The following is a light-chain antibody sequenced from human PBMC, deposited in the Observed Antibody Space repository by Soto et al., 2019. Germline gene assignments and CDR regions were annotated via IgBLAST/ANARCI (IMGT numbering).Light chain of an antibody. CDR2: LNSDGSH. V-gene: IGLV4-69*01. CDR3: QTWGTGIHYV. CDR1: SGHSSYA. Sequence: QLVLTQSPSASASLGASVKLTCTLSSGHSSYAIAWHQQQPEQGPRYLMKLNSDGSHSKGDGIPDRFSGSSSGAELSLTISSLQSEDEADYYCQTWGTGIHYVFGTGTKVTVL. J-gene: IGLJ1*01.